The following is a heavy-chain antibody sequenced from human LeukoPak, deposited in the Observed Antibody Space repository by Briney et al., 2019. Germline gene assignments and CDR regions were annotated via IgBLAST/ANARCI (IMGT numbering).Heavy chain of an antibody. CDR3: ARDRGGSSWYYFDN. V-gene: IGHV6-1*01. CDR1: GDSVSRDTAA. CDR2: TYYRSKWYN. Sequence: SQTLSLTCAISGDSVSRDTAAWNWVRQSPSRGLEWLGRTYYRSKWYNEYAVSVKSRITINPDSSKNQFSLQLNSVTPEDTAVYYCARDRGGSSWYYFDNWGQGSLVTVSS. J-gene: IGHJ4*02. D-gene: IGHD6-13*01.